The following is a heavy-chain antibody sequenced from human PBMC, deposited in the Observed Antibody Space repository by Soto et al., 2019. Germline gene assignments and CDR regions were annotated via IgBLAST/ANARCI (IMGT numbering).Heavy chain of an antibody. J-gene: IGHJ6*03. CDR2: ISYGGTNK. Sequence: QVQLVESGGGVVQPGGSLRLSCAASGFTFSSYAMHWVRQAPGKGLEWVALISYGGTNKYYADSVKGRFTISRDNSKNTLYLQMNGLRAEDTAVYYCAKGGYGDEPLFYYRDVWGNGTTATVSS. CDR3: AKGGYGDEPLFYYRDV. D-gene: IGHD4-17*01. CDR1: GFTFSSYA. V-gene: IGHV3-30*18.